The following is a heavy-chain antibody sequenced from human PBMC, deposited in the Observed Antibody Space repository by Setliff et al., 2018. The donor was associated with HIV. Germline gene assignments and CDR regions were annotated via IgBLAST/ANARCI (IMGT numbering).Heavy chain of an antibody. CDR3: AKEGRTSTVFDY. CDR1: GASVSMPGW. CDR2: VSDGGT. Sequence: PSETLSLTCTVIGASVSMPGWWGWVRQSPGKRLEWIGEVSDGGTKYNPSLQGRATTSVDRSKNQFSLELRSVTAAGTAVYYCAKEGRTSTVFDYWGQGVMVTVSS. V-gene: IGHV4-4*02. D-gene: IGHD1-7*01. J-gene: IGHJ4*02.